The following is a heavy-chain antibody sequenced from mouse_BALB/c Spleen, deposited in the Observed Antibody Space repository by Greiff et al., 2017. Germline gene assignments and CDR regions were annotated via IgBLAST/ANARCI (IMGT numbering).Heavy chain of an antibody. CDR3: ARAPRHYYGSSYGYFDY. D-gene: IGHD1-1*01. Sequence: EVMLVESGGGLVKPGGSLKLSCAASGFTFSSYAMSWVRQTPEKRLEWVASISSGGSTYYPDSVKGRFTISRDNARNILYLQMSSLRSEDTAMYYCARAPRHYYGSSYGYFDYWGQGTTLTVSS. CDR1: GFTFSSYA. J-gene: IGHJ2*01. V-gene: IGHV5-6-5*01. CDR2: ISSGGST.